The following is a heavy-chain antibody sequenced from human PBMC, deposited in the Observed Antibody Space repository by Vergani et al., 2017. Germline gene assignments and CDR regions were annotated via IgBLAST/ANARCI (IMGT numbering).Heavy chain of an antibody. Sequence: EVQLLESGGNLIQPGGSLRLSCGASGFTFSSYAMTWVRLAPGKGLHWASAISGSGGNTFYTDSVKGRFTISRDNSKDTLYLQMNSLRVEDTAIYYCAKARDPNCRGGDCYSYYYGLDLWGQGTTVTVAS. J-gene: IGHJ6*02. CDR2: ISGSGGNT. D-gene: IGHD2-21*01. V-gene: IGHV3-23*01. CDR1: GFTFSSYA. CDR3: AKARDPNCRGGDCYSYYYGLDL.